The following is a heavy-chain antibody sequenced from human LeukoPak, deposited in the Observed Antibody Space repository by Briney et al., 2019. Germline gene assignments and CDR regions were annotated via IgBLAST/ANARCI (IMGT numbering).Heavy chain of an antibody. Sequence: GGSLRLSCAASGFTFSIYAMSWVRQAPGKGLEWVSAISGSGGTAYYADSVKGRFTISRDNSKNTLYLQMNSLRAEDTAVYYCARDLDYYDSSGYYGVYFQHWGQGTLVTVSS. D-gene: IGHD3-22*01. J-gene: IGHJ1*01. CDR3: ARDLDYYDSSGYYGVYFQH. CDR2: ISGSGGTA. V-gene: IGHV3-23*01. CDR1: GFTFSIYA.